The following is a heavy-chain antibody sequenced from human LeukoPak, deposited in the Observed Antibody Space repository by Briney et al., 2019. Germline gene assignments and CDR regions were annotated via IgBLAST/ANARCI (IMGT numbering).Heavy chain of an antibody. CDR1: GITFDGSP. CDR2: IRSKTNNYAT. V-gene: IGHV3-73*01. Sequence: GGSLKLSCAASGITFDGSPIHWVRQASGKGLEWVGRIRSKTNNYATGYAASVKGRFLISRDDSRNMSYLQMNSLKTEDTAVYYCQAYYYYYMDVWGKGTTVTVS. J-gene: IGHJ6*03. CDR3: QAYYYYYMDV.